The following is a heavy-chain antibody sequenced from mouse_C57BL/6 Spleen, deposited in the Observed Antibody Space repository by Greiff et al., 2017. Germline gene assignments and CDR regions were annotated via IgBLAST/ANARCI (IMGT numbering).Heavy chain of an antibody. CDR2: ISGGGGNT. CDR3: ARLDYYGSGGYAMDY. V-gene: IGHV5-9*01. Sequence: EVHLVESGGGLVKPGGSLKLSCAASGFTFSSYTMSWVRQTPEKRLEWVATISGGGGNTYYPDSVKGRFTISRDNAKNTLYLQMSSLRSEDTALYYCARLDYYGSGGYAMDYWGQGTSVTVSS. J-gene: IGHJ4*01. CDR1: GFTFSSYT. D-gene: IGHD1-1*01.